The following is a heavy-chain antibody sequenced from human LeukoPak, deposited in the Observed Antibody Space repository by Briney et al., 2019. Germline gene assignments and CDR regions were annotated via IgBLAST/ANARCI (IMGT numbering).Heavy chain of an antibody. CDR2: IYHSGST. D-gene: IGHD6-6*01. V-gene: IGHV4-4*02. CDR1: GGSISSTNW. CDR3: AREGGSSSPDY. J-gene: IGHJ4*02. Sequence: PSGTLSLTCAVSGGSISSTNWWSWVRQPPGQGLEWIGEIYHSGSTNYNPSLKSRVTISVDKSKNQFSLNLSFVTAADTAVYYCAREGGSSSPDYWGQGTLVTVSS.